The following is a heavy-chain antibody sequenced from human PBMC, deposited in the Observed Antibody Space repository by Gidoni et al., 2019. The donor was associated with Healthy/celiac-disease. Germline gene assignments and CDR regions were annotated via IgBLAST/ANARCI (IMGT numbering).Heavy chain of an antibody. D-gene: IGHD3-10*01. Sequence: QVQLQESGPGLVKPSETLSLTCTVSGYSLSSGYYWGWIRQPPGKGLEWIGSIYHSGSTYYNPSLKSRVTISVDTSKNQFSLKLSSVTAADTAVYYCARKLWFGSYGMDVWGQGTTVTVSS. CDR3: ARKLWFGSYGMDV. J-gene: IGHJ6*02. CDR2: IYHSGST. CDR1: GYSLSSGYY. V-gene: IGHV4-38-2*02.